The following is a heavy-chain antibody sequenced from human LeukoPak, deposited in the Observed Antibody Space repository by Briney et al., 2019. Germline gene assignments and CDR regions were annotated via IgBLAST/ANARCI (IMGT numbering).Heavy chain of an antibody. J-gene: IGHJ6*04. CDR2: IIPIFGTA. CDR3: ARGVGRSTRSAWDV. D-gene: IGHD2-2*01. V-gene: IGHV1-69*05. CDR1: GGTFSSYA. Sequence: SVKVSCKASGGTFSSYAISWVRQAPGQGLEWMGGIIPIFGTANYAQKFQGRVTITTDESTSTAYMELSSLRSDDTAVDYCARGVGRSTRSAWDVWGKGTTVTVSS.